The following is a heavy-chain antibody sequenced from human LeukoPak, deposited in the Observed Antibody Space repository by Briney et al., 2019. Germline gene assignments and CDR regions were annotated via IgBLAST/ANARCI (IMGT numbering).Heavy chain of an antibody. Sequence: PGGSLRLSCAVSEVTLSNYGMAWVRQAPGKGLEWVAGISGSGGRPNYADSVKGRFTISRDNPKNTLFLQMNSLRAEDTAVYFCAKRGVVIRVILVGFHKEAYYFDSWGQGTLVTVSS. CDR3: AKRGVVIRVILVGFHKEAYYFDS. CDR1: EVTLSNYG. D-gene: IGHD3-22*01. J-gene: IGHJ4*02. CDR2: ISGSGGRP. V-gene: IGHV3-23*01.